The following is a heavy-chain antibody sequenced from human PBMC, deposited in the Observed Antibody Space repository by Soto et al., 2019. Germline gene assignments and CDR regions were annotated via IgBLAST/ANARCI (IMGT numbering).Heavy chain of an antibody. CDR1: GYTFTSYA. J-gene: IGHJ6*02. D-gene: IGHD2-2*01. CDR2: INAGNGNT. V-gene: IGHV1-3*05. Sequence: QVQLVQSGAEEKKPGASVKVSCKASGYTFTSYAMHWVRQAPGQRLEWMGWINAGNGNTKYSQKFQGRVTITRDTPSSPAYMELSSLRSEDTAVYYYARLLVLVPATQYYYGMDGWGQGTTVTVSS. CDR3: ARLLVLVPATQYYYGMDG.